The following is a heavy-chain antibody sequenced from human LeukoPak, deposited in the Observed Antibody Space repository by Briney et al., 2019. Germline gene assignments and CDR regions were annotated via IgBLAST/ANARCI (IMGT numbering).Heavy chain of an antibody. CDR2: IYQSGST. J-gene: IGHJ4*02. CDR1: GDSIRSGYY. Sequence: PSETLSLICTVSGDSIRSGYYWGWIRQPPGKGLEWIGSIYQSGSTYYNASLRSRVTISVNTSNNQFSLKLSSVTAADTAVYYCARDPDYYDPGYWGQGTLVTVSS. V-gene: IGHV4-38-2*02. D-gene: IGHD3-22*01. CDR3: ARDPDYYDPGY.